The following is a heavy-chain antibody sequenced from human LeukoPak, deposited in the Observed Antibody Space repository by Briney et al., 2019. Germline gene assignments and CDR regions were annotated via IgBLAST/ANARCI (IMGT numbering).Heavy chain of an antibody. V-gene: IGHV1-69*01. J-gene: IGHJ4*02. CDR1: GGTFSSYA. D-gene: IGHD4-17*01. CDR3: ARSGDYDATYYFDY. CDR2: IIPIFGTA. Sequence: ASVKVSCKASGGTFSSYAISWVRQAPGQGLEWMGGIIPIFGTANYAQKFQGRVTITADESTSTAYMELSSLRSEDTAVYYCARSGDYDATYYFDYWGQGTLITVSS.